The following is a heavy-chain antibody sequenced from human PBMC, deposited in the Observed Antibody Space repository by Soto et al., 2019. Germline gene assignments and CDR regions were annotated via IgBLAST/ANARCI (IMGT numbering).Heavy chain of an antibody. CDR1: GFTFSSYA. Sequence: GGSLRLSCAASGFTFSSYAMSWVRQAPGKGLEWVSASSGRGGSTYYADSVRGRFTISRDNSKNTLYLKMNSVRAEDTAVYYCAKDVTRGNLVGRRENGMFDYWGQGTLVTVSS. J-gene: IGHJ4*02. D-gene: IGHD1-26*01. CDR3: AKDVTRGNLVGRRENGMFDY. CDR2: SSGRGGST. V-gene: IGHV3-23*01.